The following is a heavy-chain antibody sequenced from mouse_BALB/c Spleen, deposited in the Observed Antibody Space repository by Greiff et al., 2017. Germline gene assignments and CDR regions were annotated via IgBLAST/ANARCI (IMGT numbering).Heavy chain of an antibody. V-gene: IGHV2-9*02. CDR3: ARDLYDYGGAWFAY. CDR2: IWAGGST. Sequence: VQRVESGPGLVAPSQSLSITCTVSGFSLTSYGVHWVRQPPGKGLEWLGVIWAGGSTNYNSALMSRLSISKDNSKSQVFLKMNSLQTDDTAMYYCARDLYDYGGAWFAYWGQGTLVTVSA. D-gene: IGHD2-4*01. J-gene: IGHJ3*01. CDR1: GFSLTSYG.